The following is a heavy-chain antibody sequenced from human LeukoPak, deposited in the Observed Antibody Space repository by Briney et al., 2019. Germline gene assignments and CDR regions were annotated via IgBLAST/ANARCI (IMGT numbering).Heavy chain of an antibody. Sequence: PGGSLRLSCAASGFTFSSYSMNWVRQAPGKGLEWVSSISSSSNYIYYADSVKGRFTISRDNAKNSLYLQMNSLRAEDTAVYYCATTTFGMATSPFDDWGQGTLVTVSS. V-gene: IGHV3-21*01. D-gene: IGHD5-24*01. CDR1: GFTFSSYS. CDR3: ATTTFGMATSPFDD. J-gene: IGHJ4*02. CDR2: ISSSSNYI.